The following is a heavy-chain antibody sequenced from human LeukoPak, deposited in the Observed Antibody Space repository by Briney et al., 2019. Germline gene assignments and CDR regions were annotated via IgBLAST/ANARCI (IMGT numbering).Heavy chain of an antibody. CDR2: MNPNSGNT. CDR1: GYTFTSYD. V-gene: IGHV1-8*01. J-gene: IGHJ4*02. Sequence: GASVKVSCKASGYTFTSYDINWVRQATGQGLEWMGWMNPNSGNTGHAQKFRGRVTMTRNTSISTAYMELSSLRSEDTAVYYCASNFLRSYGTEDDYWGQGTLVTVSS. D-gene: IGHD3-10*02. CDR3: ASNFLRSYGTEDDY.